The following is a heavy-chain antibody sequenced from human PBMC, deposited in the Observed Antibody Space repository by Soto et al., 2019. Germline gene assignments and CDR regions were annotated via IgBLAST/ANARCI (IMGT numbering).Heavy chain of an antibody. CDR2: IGVSAGST. D-gene: IGHD3-22*01. J-gene: IGHJ4*02. Sequence: GGSLRLSCAPSGFTLSSNAMSWVRQAPWKGLEWVSIIGVSAGSTYYADSVKGRFTISRDNSKNTLYLQINSLRAEDTAVYYCAKKFYYDSSTYYGPFDYWGEGTLVTVSA. CDR1: GFTLSSNA. CDR3: AKKFYYDSSTYYGPFDY. V-gene: IGHV3-23*01.